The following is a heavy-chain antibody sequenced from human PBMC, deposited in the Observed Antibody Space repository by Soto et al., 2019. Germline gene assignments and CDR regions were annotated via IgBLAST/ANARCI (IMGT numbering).Heavy chain of an antibody. CDR1: GFTFSSYS. D-gene: IGHD3-3*01. Sequence: TGGSLRLSCAASGFTFSSYSMNWVRQAPGKGLEWVSYISSSSSTIYYADSVRGRFTISRDNAKNSLYLQMNSLRDEDTAVYYCARDYDFWSGYYVGTYYYYGMDVWGQGTTVTVPS. J-gene: IGHJ6*02. CDR3: ARDYDFWSGYYVGTYYYYGMDV. CDR2: ISSSSSTI. V-gene: IGHV3-48*02.